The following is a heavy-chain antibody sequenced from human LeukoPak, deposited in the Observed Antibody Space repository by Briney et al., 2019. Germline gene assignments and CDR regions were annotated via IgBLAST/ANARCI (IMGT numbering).Heavy chain of an antibody. Sequence: PSETLSLTCTVSGGSIREYYLSWIRQPPGKGLEWIGYIYDSGSTNYNPSLKSRDTISVDTSKNHFSLKLSSVTAADTAVYYCARELVRGVIGAFDIWGQGTMVTVSS. CDR2: IYDSGST. J-gene: IGHJ3*02. V-gene: IGHV4-59*01. D-gene: IGHD3-10*01. CDR3: ARELVRGVIGAFDI. CDR1: GGSIREYY.